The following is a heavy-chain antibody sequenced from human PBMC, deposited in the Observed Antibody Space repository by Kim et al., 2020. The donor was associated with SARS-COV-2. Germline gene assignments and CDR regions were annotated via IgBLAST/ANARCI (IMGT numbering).Heavy chain of an antibody. CDR2: FDPEDGET. Sequence: ASVKVSCKVSGYTLTELSMHWVRQAPGKGLEWMGGFDPEDGETIYAQKFQGRVTMTEDTSTDTAYMELSSLRSEDTAVYYCATHPPYCSSTSCYYYGMDVWGPGTTVTVSS. CDR3: ATHPPYCSSTSCYYYGMDV. CDR1: GYTLTELS. J-gene: IGHJ6*02. V-gene: IGHV1-24*01. D-gene: IGHD2-2*01.